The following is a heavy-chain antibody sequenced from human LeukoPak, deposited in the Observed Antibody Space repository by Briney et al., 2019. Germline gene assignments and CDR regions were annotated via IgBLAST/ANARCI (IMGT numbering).Heavy chain of an antibody. CDR3: ARSPMPSSSWGLTYYYYMDV. CDR2: IWYDGSNK. V-gene: IGHV3-33*01. CDR1: GFTFSSYG. Sequence: GGSLRLSCAASGFTFSSYGMYWVRQAPGKGLEWVAVIWYDGSNKYYADSVKGRFTISRDNSKNTLYPQMNSLRAEDTAVYYCARSPMPSSSWGLTYYYYMDVWGKGTTVTVSS. D-gene: IGHD6-6*01. J-gene: IGHJ6*03.